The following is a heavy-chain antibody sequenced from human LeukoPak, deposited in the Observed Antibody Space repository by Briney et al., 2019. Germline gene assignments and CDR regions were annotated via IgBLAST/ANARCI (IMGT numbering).Heavy chain of an antibody. D-gene: IGHD6-19*01. Sequence: SETLSLTCTVSGGSISSYYWSWIRQPPGKGLEWIGYIYYSGSTNYTPSLKSRVTISVDTSKNQFSLKLSSVTAADAAVYYCARDGGSGWYGGDAFDIWGQGTMVTVS. CDR3: ARDGGSGWYGGDAFDI. J-gene: IGHJ3*02. CDR2: IYYSGST. V-gene: IGHV4-59*01. CDR1: GGSISSYY.